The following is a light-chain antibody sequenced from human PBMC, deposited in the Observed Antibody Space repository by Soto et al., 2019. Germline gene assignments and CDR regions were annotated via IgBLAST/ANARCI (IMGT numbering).Light chain of an antibody. CDR3: SSYTSSVTLV. Sequence: QSALTQPASVSGSPGQSITISCTGTSSDVGGYNFVSWYQQHPGKAPKLMIYEVSNRPSGVSYRFSGSKSGNTASLTISGLQAEDEAYYYCSSYTSSVTLVFGGGTQLTVL. CDR2: EVS. V-gene: IGLV2-14*01. J-gene: IGLJ2*01. CDR1: SSDVGGYNF.